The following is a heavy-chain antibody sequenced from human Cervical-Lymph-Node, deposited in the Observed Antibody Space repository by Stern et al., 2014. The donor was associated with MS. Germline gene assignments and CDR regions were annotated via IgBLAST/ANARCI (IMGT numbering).Heavy chain of an antibody. CDR3: ARDIVSVAGY. V-gene: IGHV3-74*02. Sequence: EVQLVESGGGLVQPGGSLRVSCAASGFTFSSYWLHWVRQAPGKGLVCVSRINSDGSSTSYADSVKGRFTTSRDNAKNTLYLQMNSLRAEDTAVYYCARDIVSVAGYWGQGTLVTVSS. CDR1: GFTFSSYW. CDR2: INSDGSST. D-gene: IGHD6-19*01. J-gene: IGHJ4*02.